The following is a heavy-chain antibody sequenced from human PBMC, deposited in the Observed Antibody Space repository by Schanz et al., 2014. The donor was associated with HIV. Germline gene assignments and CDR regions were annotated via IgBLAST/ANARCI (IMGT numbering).Heavy chain of an antibody. V-gene: IGHV3-23*04. J-gene: IGHJ4*02. D-gene: IGHD3-3*01. CDR3: AKGPTFGVLTPAD. CDR2: ISESGGRT. Sequence: MQLVESGGGVVRPGRSLKLSCAASGFSFDNYAMTWVRQAPGKGLEWVSSISESGGRTYYADSVNGRFTISRDNAKNMLYVQMNSLRAEDTAVYYCAKGPTFGVLTPADWGQGTLVTVSS. CDR1: GFSFDNYA.